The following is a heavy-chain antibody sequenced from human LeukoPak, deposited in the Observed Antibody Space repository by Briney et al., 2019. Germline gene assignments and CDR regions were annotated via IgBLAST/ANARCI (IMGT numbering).Heavy chain of an antibody. J-gene: IGHJ4*02. Sequence: ASVKVSCKASGYSFTGYHMHWVRQAPGQGLEWMGWINPNSGGTNYAQKFQGRVTMTRDTSISTAYMELSRLRSDDTAVYYCARERSYYGSGSYYQGWGQGTLVTVSS. CDR2: INPNSGGT. D-gene: IGHD3-10*01. CDR3: ARERSYYGSGSYYQG. V-gene: IGHV1-2*02. CDR1: GYSFTGYH.